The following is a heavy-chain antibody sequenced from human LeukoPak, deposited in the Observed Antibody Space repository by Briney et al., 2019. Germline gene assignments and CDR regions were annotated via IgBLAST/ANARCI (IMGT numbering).Heavy chain of an antibody. CDR2: ISYDGSNK. V-gene: IGHV3-30-3*01. J-gene: IGHJ1*01. D-gene: IGHD1-26*01. Sequence: GRSLRLSCAASGFTFSSYAMHWVRQAPGKGLEWVAVISYDGSNKYYADSVKGRFTISRDNSKNTLYLQMNSLRAEDTAVYYCASSDVGATTRGYFQHWGQGTLVTVSS. CDR3: ASSDVGATTRGYFQH. CDR1: GFTFSSYA.